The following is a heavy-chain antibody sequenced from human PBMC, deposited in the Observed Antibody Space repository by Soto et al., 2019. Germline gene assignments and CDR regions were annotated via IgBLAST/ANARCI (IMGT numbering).Heavy chain of an antibody. CDR1: VGSISSSSYY. V-gene: IGHV4-61*05. D-gene: IGHD1-26*01. CDR2: IYYSGST. J-gene: IGHJ6*02. Sequence: SETLSLTCTVSVGSISSSSYYWGWIRQPPGKGLEWIGYIYYSGSTNYNPSLKSRVTISVDTSKNQFSLKLSSVTAADTAVYYCARGTVGATGFFYYYGMDVWGQGTTVTVSS. CDR3: ARGTVGATGFFYYYGMDV.